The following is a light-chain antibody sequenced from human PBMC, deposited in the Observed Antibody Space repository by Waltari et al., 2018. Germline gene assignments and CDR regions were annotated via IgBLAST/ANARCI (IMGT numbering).Light chain of an antibody. J-gene: IGKJ5*01. CDR2: DAS. CDR1: QSVSSS. V-gene: IGKV3-11*01. CDR3: QQRSTWPLIT. Sequence: IVLTQSPATLSLSPGERATLPCRASQSVSSSLAWYQQTPGPAPRPLIYDASNRATGIPARFSGSRSGTDFTLTINSLEPEDFAVYYCQQRSTWPLITFGQGTRLEIK.